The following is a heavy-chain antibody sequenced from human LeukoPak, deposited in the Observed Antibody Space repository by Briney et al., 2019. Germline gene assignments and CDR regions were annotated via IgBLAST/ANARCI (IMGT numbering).Heavy chain of an antibody. CDR2: IIPIFGKA. CDR3: SRVPTSLCIAALDDGYYYMDV. Sequence: ASVKVSCKASGGTFSSYAISWVRQAPGQGLEWMGRIIPIFGKANYAQKFQGRVTITTDESTSKAPMELSNLRSEDTAVFYCSRVPTSLCIAALDDGYYYMDVWGKGTTVTVSS. J-gene: IGHJ6*03. D-gene: IGHD6-25*01. CDR1: GGTFSSYA. V-gene: IGHV1-69*05.